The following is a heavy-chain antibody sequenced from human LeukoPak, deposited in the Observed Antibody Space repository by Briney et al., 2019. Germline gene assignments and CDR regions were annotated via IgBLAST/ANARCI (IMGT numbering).Heavy chain of an antibody. Sequence: GGSLRLSCAASGFTVSNSYMNWVRQAPGKGLEWVSVIYGGGSTYYADSVKDRFTISRDNSKNTLYLQMNSLRADDTAVYYCARGDYGCIDYWGQGTLVTVSS. V-gene: IGHV3-53*01. CDR2: IYGGGST. D-gene: IGHD4-17*01. J-gene: IGHJ4*02. CDR1: GFTVSNSY. CDR3: ARGDYGCIDY.